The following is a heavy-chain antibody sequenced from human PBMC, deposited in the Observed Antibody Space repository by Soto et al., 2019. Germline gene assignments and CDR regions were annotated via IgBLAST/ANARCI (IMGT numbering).Heavy chain of an antibody. CDR1: GYTFTSYY. J-gene: IGHJ5*02. D-gene: IGHD3-3*01. Sequence: GASVKVSCKASGYTFTSYYMHWVRQAPGQGLEWMGIINPSGGSTSYAQKFQGRVTMTRDTSTSTVYMELSSLRSEDTAVYYCAREGFLEWLDREFWFDPWGQGTLVTVSS. V-gene: IGHV1-46*01. CDR2: INPSGGST. CDR3: AREGFLEWLDREFWFDP.